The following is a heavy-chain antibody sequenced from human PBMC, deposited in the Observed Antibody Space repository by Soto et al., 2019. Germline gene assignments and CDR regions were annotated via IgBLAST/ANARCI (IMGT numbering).Heavy chain of an antibody. CDR2: MNPNSGNT. CDR1: GYTFTSYD. Sequence: ASVKVSCKASGYTFTSYDINWVRQATGQGLEWMGWMNPNSGNTGYAQKFQGRVTMTRNTSISTAYMELSSLRSEDTAVYYCASRTIFGVDTYYYGMDVWGQGTTVT. CDR3: ASRTIFGVDTYYYGMDV. D-gene: IGHD3-3*01. V-gene: IGHV1-8*01. J-gene: IGHJ6*02.